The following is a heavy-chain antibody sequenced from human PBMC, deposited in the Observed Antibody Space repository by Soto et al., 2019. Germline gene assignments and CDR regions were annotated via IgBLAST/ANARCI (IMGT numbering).Heavy chain of an antibody. D-gene: IGHD1-26*01. V-gene: IGHV4-59*08. CDR3: ARHVDSGSPKYFQQ. CDR1: GGSISSYY. Sequence: SETLSLTCTVSGGSISSYYWNWIRQSPGKGLEWIGYIYYSGSTNYNPSLKSRVTISVDTSKNQFSLKLSSVTAADAAVYYCARHVDSGSPKYFQQWGQGTLVTVSS. J-gene: IGHJ1*01. CDR2: IYYSGST.